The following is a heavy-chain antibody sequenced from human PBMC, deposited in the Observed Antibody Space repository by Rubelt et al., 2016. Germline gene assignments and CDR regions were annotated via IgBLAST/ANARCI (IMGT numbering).Heavy chain of an antibody. CDR2: IIPIFGTA. D-gene: IGHD3-3*01. Sequence: QVQLVQSGAEVKKPGSSVKVSCKASGGTFSSYAISWVRQAPGQGLEWMGGIIPIFGTANYAQKFQGKVTITADESTSTAYMELSSRRSEDTAVYYCARDFLEWSDAFDIWGQGTMVTVSS. CDR3: ARDFLEWSDAFDI. CDR1: GGTFSSYA. V-gene: IGHV1-69*01. J-gene: IGHJ3*02.